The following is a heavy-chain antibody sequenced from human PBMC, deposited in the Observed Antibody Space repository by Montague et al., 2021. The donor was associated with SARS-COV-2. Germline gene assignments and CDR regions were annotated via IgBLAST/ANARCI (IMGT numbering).Heavy chain of an antibody. CDR3: VTPGKTAVAGQFDY. V-gene: IGHV4-39*07. CDR1: GGSIRSTTFY. D-gene: IGHD6-19*01. CDR2: IYEGANT. J-gene: IGHJ4*02. Sequence: SETLSLTCTVSGGSIRSTTFYWGWIRQSPGKELEWIGYIYEGANTYYNPSLKSRVAISLDTPNNQFSLKITSLIVADTAIYYCVTPGKTAVAGQFDYWGPGILVTVSS.